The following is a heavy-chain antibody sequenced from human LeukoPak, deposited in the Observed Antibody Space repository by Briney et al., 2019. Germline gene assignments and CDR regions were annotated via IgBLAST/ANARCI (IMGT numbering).Heavy chain of an antibody. V-gene: IGHV3-23*01. CDR1: GFTFSSYA. CDR2: FSGSGGNT. D-gene: IGHD6-19*01. Sequence: GRSLRLSCAASGFTFSSYAMSWVRQAPGKGLEWVSTFSGSGGNTYYADSVKGRFTISRDNSKNTLYLQMNSLRAEDTAMYYCAKDILYRSAWYGGFDVWGQGTMVTVSS. J-gene: IGHJ3*01. CDR3: AKDILYRSAWYGGFDV.